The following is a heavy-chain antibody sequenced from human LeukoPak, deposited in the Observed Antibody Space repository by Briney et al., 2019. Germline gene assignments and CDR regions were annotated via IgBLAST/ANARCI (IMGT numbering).Heavy chain of an antibody. CDR2: ISSSGSTI. Sequence: PGGSLRLSCAASGFTFSDYYMSWIRQAPGKGLEWVSYISSSGSTIYYADSVKGRFTISRDNAKNSLYLQMNSLRAEDTAVFYCARDFLYGGNSGHFDYWGQGTLVTVSS. J-gene: IGHJ4*02. V-gene: IGHV3-11*04. CDR3: ARDFLYGGNSGHFDY. D-gene: IGHD4-23*01. CDR1: GFTFSDYY.